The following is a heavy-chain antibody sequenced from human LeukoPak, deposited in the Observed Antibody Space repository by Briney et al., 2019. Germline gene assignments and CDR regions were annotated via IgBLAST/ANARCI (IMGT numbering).Heavy chain of an antibody. D-gene: IGHD3-22*01. Sequence: SETLSLTCTVSGGSISSYYWSWIRQPPGKGLEWIGYIYYSGSTNYNPSLKSRVTISVDTSKNQFSLKLSSVTAADTAVYYCARSYYYDSSGDAFDIWGQGTVVTVSS. J-gene: IGHJ3*02. V-gene: IGHV4-59*01. CDR1: GGSISSYY. CDR3: ARSYYYDSSGDAFDI. CDR2: IYYSGST.